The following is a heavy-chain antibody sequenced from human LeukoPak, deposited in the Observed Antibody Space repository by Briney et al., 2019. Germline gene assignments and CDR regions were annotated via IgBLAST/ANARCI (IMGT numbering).Heavy chain of an antibody. CDR1: GGSFSGYS. D-gene: IGHD3-10*01. J-gene: IGHJ3*02. Sequence: PSETLSLTCAVYGGSFSGYSWSWIRQPPGKGLEWIWEINHSGSTNYNPSLKSRVTISVDTSKNHLSLKLSSVTAADTAVYYCARYKFLGELRSAFDIWGQGTMVTVSS. CDR3: ARYKFLGELRSAFDI. V-gene: IGHV4-34*01. CDR2: INHSGST.